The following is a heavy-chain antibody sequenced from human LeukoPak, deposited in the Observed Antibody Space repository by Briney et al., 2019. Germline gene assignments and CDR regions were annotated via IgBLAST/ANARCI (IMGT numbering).Heavy chain of an antibody. J-gene: IGHJ5*02. Sequence: ASVKVSCKASGYTFTSYGISWVRQAPGQGLEWMGWISAYNGNTNYAQKLQGRVTMTTDTSTSTAYMELRSLRSDDTAVYYCARSIAAIIARDNWFDPWGQGTLVTVSS. D-gene: IGHD6-13*01. CDR3: ARSIAAIIARDNWFDP. CDR1: GYTFTSYG. V-gene: IGHV1-18*01. CDR2: ISAYNGNT.